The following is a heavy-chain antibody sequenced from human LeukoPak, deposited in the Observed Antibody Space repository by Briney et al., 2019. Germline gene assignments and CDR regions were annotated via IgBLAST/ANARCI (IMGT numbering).Heavy chain of an antibody. V-gene: IGHV4-34*01. CDR3: ARAKYYYDSSGYFSPYYYYMDV. CDR2: INHSGST. D-gene: IGHD3-22*01. J-gene: IGHJ6*03. CDR1: GGSFSGYY. Sequence: PSETLSFTCAVYGGSFSGYYWSWIRQPPGKGLEWIGEINHSGSTNYNPSLKSRVTISVDTSKNQFSLKLSSVTAADTAVYYCARAKYYYDSSGYFSPYYYYMDVWGKGTTVTVSS.